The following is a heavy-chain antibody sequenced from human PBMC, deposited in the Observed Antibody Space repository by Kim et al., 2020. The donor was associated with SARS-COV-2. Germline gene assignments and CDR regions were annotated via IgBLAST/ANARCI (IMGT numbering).Heavy chain of an antibody. CDR3: ARVLGVDYYDSSGYGAFDI. CDR2: INPSGGST. V-gene: IGHV1-46*01. D-gene: IGHD3-22*01. CDR1: GYTFTSYY. Sequence: ASVKVSCKASGYTFTSYYMHWVRQAPGQGLEWMGIINPSGGSTSYAQKFQGRVTMTRDTSTSTVYMELSSLRSEDTAVYYCARVLGVDYYDSSGYGAFDIWGQGTMVTVSS. J-gene: IGHJ3*02.